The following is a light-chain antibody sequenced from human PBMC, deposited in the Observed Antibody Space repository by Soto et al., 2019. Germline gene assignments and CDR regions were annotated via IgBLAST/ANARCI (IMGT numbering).Light chain of an antibody. CDR2: GAS. V-gene: IGKV3-20*01. CDR1: QSVSSY. CDR3: QQYGRSPWT. Sequence: EIVLTQSPGTLSLSPGERATLSCRASQSVSSYLAWYQENPGQAPRLLIYGASSRATGIPDRFSGSGSGTDFTLTISRLEPEDFAVYYCQQYGRSPWTFGQGTKVEVK. J-gene: IGKJ1*01.